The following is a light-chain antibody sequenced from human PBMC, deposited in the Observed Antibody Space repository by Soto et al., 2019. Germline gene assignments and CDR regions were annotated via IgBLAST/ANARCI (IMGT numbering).Light chain of an antibody. V-gene: IGLV2-14*01. CDR1: SSDVGGFEY. J-gene: IGLJ1*01. CDR2: DVT. CDR3: GSIPRSSPSV. Sequence: QSALSQPASVSGSPGQSITISCTGTSSDVGGFEYVSWYQHQPGKAPKLIIYDVTKRPSGVSNRFSGSKSGNTASLTISGIQAEDEGDYYCGSIPRSSPSVLGTGTKVTVL.